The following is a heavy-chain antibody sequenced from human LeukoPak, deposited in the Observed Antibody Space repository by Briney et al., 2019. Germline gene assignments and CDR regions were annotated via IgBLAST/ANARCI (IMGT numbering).Heavy chain of an antibody. Sequence: GGSLRLSWSASGFTFSSYAMGWVRQAPGKGLEWVSAISGSGGSTYYADSVKGRFTISRDNSKNTLYLQMNSLRAEDTAVYYCANRDPYWRFDYWGQGTLVTVSS. V-gene: IGHV3-23*01. CDR2: ISGSGGST. D-gene: IGHD3-3*01. J-gene: IGHJ4*02. CDR3: ANRDPYWRFDY. CDR1: GFTFSSYA.